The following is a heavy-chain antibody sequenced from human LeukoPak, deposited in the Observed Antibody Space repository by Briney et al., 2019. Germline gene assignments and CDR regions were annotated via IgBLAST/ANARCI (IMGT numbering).Heavy chain of an antibody. D-gene: IGHD2-15*01. V-gene: IGHV4-39*01. J-gene: IGHJ6*03. CDR2: IYYSGST. CDR1: GGSISSSSYY. CDR3: ANFYCSGGSCYQYYSYYYMDV. Sequence: SETLSLTCTVSGGSISSSSYYWGWIRHPPGKGLEWIGSIYYSGSTYSNPSLQSRVTISVDTSKTQFSLKLSSVTAADTAVYYCANFYCSGGSCYQYYSYYYMDVWGKGTTVTISS.